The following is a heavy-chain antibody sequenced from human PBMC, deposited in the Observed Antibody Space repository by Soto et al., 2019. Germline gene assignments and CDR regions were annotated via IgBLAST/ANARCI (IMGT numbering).Heavy chain of an antibody. CDR3: ARVSVYYYDSSGSGGAFDI. V-gene: IGHV1-69*13. D-gene: IGHD3-22*01. CDR2: IIPIFGTA. CDR1: GGTFSSYA. Sequence: SVKVSCKASGGTFSSYAISWVRQAPGQGLEWMGGIIPIFGTANYAQKFQGRVTITADESTSTAYMELSSLRSEDTAMYYCARVSVYYYDSSGSGGAFDIWGQGTVVTVSS. J-gene: IGHJ3*02.